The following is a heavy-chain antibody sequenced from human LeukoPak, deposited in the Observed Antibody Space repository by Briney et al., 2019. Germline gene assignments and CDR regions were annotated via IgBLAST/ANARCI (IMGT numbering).Heavy chain of an antibody. CDR2: IETTTGGGTT. D-gene: IGHD2-8*02. J-gene: IGHJ4*02. V-gene: IGHV3-15*04. CDR1: GFTFSNYD. CDR3: TTGLYNTGGIDH. Sequence: GTLRLSCAASGFTFSNYDLSWVRQAPGKGLEWVARIETTTGGGTTHYAEAVEGRFTISRDDSQNMVYLQMTSLEIEDTAVYYCTTGLYNTGGIDHWGQGTPVTVSS.